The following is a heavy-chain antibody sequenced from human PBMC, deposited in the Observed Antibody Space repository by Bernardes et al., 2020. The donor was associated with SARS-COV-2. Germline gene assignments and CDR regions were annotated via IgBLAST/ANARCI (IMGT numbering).Heavy chain of an antibody. V-gene: IGHV4-4*07. CDR1: GGSISSYY. CDR2: IYTSGST. D-gene: IGHD6-13*01. Sequence: SETLSLTCTVSGGSISSYYWSWIRQPARKGLEWIGRIYTSGSTNYNPSLKSRVTMSVDTSKNQFSLKLSSVTAADTAVYYCARVTAAGNPYYYGMDVWGQGTTVTVSS. CDR3: ARVTAAGNPYYYGMDV. J-gene: IGHJ6*02.